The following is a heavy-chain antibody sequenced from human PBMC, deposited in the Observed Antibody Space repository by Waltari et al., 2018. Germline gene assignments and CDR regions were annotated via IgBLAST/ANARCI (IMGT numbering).Heavy chain of an antibody. CDR3: ARGYGGNKSYYFDY. CDR2: INHSGST. J-gene: IGHJ4*02. CDR1: GGSFSGYY. Sequence: QVQLQQWGAGLLKPSETLSLTCAVYGGSFSGYYWSWIRQPPGKGLEWIGEINHSGSTNYNPSLKSLVTISVDTSKNQFSLKLSSVTAADTAVYYCARGYGGNKSYYFDYWGQGTLVTVSS. D-gene: IGHD4-17*01. V-gene: IGHV4-34*01.